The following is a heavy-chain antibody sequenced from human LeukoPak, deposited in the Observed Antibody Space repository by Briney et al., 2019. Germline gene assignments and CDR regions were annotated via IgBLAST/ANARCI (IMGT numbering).Heavy chain of an antibody. J-gene: IGHJ4*02. CDR2: ISNSGST. CDR3: ARLTRLSTSPDRYYLDY. V-gene: IGHV4-59*08. Sequence: SETLSLTCTVSGGSISSHYWTWIRQSPVKGLEWIGDISNSGSTSYNPSLKSRVTISIDTSKNQFSLKLSSVTAADSAVYYCARLTRLSTSPDRYYLDYWGQGTLVTVSS. CDR1: GGSISSHY. D-gene: IGHD6-6*01.